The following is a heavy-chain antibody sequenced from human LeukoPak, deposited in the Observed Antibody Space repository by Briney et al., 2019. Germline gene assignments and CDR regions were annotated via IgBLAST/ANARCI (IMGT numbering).Heavy chain of an antibody. CDR2: ISSTGGST. CDR3: ARGSGTHYYHYSMDV. Sequence: GSLRQSTAAFGFNFDSFALHLARPAHGNGLAYVSGISSTGGSTTFANSVKDRFTISRDNSKNTLYLQMGSLRVEDMAVYYCARGSGTHYYHYSMDVWGQGTTVTVSS. CDR1: GFNFDSFA. D-gene: IGHD3-10*01. J-gene: IGHJ6*02. V-gene: IGHV3-64*01.